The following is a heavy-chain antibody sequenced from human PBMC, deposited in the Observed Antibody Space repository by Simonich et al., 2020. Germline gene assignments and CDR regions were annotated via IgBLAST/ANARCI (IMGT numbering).Heavy chain of an antibody. Sequence: QVQLQESGPGLVKPSETLSLTCTVSGGSISSYYWSWIRQPPGKGLEWIGYIYYSGVTTYNPSLKSRVTISVDTSKNQFSLKLSSVTAADTAVYYCARSLGYYYYYYGMDVWGQGTTVTVSS. V-gene: IGHV4-59*08. J-gene: IGHJ6*02. D-gene: IGHD1-26*01. CDR2: IYYSGVT. CDR3: ARSLGYYYYYYGMDV. CDR1: GGSISSYY.